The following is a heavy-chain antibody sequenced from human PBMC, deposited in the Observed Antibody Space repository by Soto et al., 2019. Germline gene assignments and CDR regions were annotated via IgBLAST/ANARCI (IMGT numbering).Heavy chain of an antibody. J-gene: IGHJ6*02. D-gene: IGHD3-9*01. Sequence: QMQLVQSGPEVKKPGTSVKVSCKASGFTFTSSAMQWVRQARGQRLEWIGWIVVGSGNTNYAQKFQERVTITRDMSTSTAYMELSSLRSEDTAVYYWAADDYDILPGYSRYYGMDVWGQGTPVTVSS. CDR1: GFTFTSSA. V-gene: IGHV1-58*02. CDR3: AADDYDILPGYSRYYGMDV. CDR2: IVVGSGNT.